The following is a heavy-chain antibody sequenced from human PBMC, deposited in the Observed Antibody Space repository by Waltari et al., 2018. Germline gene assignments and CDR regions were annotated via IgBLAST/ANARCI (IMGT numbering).Heavy chain of an antibody. J-gene: IGHJ2*01. V-gene: IGHV3-33*01. CDR1: GFTFSRYG. CDR3: ARDPNTGNFDWYFDL. D-gene: IGHD1-26*01. CDR2: IWQDGSNK. Sequence: QVQLVESGGGVVQPGRSLRLSCAATGFTFSRYGMHGVRRAPGKGLEWVAVIWQDGSNKYYVDSVKGRFTISRDNSKNTLYLQMNSLRAEDTAVYYCARDPNTGNFDWYFDLWGRGTLVTVSS.